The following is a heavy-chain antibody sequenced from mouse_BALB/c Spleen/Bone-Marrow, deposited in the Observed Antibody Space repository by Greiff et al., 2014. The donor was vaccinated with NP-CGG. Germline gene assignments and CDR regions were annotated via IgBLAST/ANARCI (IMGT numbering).Heavy chain of an antibody. CDR1: GYTFTDYI. CDR2: INVNNGGT. J-gene: IGHJ3*01. CDR3: VTGTAWFTY. V-gene: IGHV1-18*01. D-gene: IGHD4-1*01. Sequence: VQLQQSGPELVKPGASVKITCKASGYTFTDYIIDWVRLSHGKSLEWIGDINVNNGGTIYNQKFKGKATLTVDKSSSTAYMELRSLISEDTAVYYCVTGTAWFTYWGQGTLVTVST.